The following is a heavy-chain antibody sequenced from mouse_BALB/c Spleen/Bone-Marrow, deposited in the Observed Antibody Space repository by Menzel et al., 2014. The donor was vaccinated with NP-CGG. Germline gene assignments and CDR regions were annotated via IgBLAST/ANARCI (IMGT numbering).Heavy chain of an antibody. CDR1: GYTFTSYW. Sequence: VQLQQSGAELAKPGASVKMSCKASGYTFTSYWMHWVKQRPGQGLEWIGYINPSTGYTEYNQKFEDKATLTADKSSSTAYMQLSSLTSEDSAVYYCARSAPWDGFAYWGQGTLVTVSA. CDR3: ARSAPWDGFAY. J-gene: IGHJ3*01. D-gene: IGHD4-1*01. CDR2: INPSTGYT. V-gene: IGHV1-7*01.